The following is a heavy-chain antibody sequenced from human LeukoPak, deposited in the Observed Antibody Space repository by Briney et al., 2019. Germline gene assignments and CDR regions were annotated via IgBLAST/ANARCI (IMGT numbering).Heavy chain of an antibody. CDR1: GGSFSTNY. D-gene: IGHD2-8*01. Sequence: PSETLSLTCTVSGGSFSTNYWSWIRQPPGRGLEWIGYIYYTGSTNHNPSLKSRVTISVDTSKNQFSLKLSSVTAADTAVYYCSRENGAFSPFGYWGQGTLVTVLS. CDR2: IYYTGST. J-gene: IGHJ4*02. V-gene: IGHV4-59*12. CDR3: SRENGAFSPFGY.